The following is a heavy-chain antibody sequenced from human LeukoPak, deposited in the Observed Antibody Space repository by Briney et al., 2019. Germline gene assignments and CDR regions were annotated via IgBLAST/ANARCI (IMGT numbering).Heavy chain of an antibody. CDR1: GFTFSDYY. D-gene: IGHD6-19*01. V-gene: IGHV3-23*01. J-gene: IGHJ5*02. CDR3: AKARGSGWYNGFAP. Sequence: PGGSLRLSCAASGFTFSDYYMSWIRQAPGKGLEWVSAISGSGGSTYYADSVKGRFTISRDNSKNTLYLQMNSLRAEDTAVYYCAKARGSGWYNGFAPWGQGTLVTVSS. CDR2: ISGSGGST.